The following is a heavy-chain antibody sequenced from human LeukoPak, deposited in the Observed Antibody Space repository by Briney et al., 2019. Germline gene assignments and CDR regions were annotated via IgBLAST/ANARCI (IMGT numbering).Heavy chain of an antibody. CDR2: ISGSGDTT. CDR1: GFTFSSYA. D-gene: IGHD2-15*01. Sequence: GGSLRLSCAVSGFTFSSYAMNWVRQAPRKGLEWVSVISGSGDTTYYGDSVKGRFTISRDNSKNTLYLQMNSLRVEDTAVYYCARAPGGRISAFNYWGQGTLVTVSS. J-gene: IGHJ4*02. V-gene: IGHV3-23*01. CDR3: ARAPGGRISAFNY.